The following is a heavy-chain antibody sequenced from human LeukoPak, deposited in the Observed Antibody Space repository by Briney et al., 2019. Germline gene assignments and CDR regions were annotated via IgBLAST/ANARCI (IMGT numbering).Heavy chain of an antibody. CDR1: GGTFSSYA. V-gene: IGHV1-69*13. CDR2: NIPIFGTA. D-gene: IGHD1-26*01. J-gene: IGHJ3*02. Sequence: SVKVSCKASGGTFSSYAISWVRQAPGQGLEWMGGNIPIFGTANYAQKFQGRVTITADESTSTAYMELSSLRSEDTAVYYCATQGSSHDAFDIWGQGTMVTVSS. CDR3: ATQGSSHDAFDI.